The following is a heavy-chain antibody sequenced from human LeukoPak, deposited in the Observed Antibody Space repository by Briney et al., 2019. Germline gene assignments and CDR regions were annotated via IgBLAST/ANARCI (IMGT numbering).Heavy chain of an antibody. D-gene: IGHD6-19*01. J-gene: IGHJ4*02. CDR3: ARAIGVAGYFDY. CDR2: INPASDGT. Sequence: GASVKVSCKASGYIFIGHFIHWVRQTPGQGLEWLVCINPASDGTNSAQKFQGRVTMARDTSTNTAYMELSSLSNDDTAIYFCARAIGVAGYFDYWGQGALVTVSS. CDR1: GYIFIGHF. V-gene: IGHV1-2*02.